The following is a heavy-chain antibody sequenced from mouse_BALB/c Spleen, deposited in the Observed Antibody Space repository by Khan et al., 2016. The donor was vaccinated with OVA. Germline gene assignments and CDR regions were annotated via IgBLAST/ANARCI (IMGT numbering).Heavy chain of an antibody. CDR3: ARGGAAYYRDDGGAMEY. CDR1: GYTFTTAG. J-gene: IGHJ4*01. D-gene: IGHD2-14*01. CDR2: INTHSGVP. Sequence: QIQLVQSGPELKKPGETVRISCKASGYTFTTAGIQWVQKMPGKGLKWIGWINTHSGVPKYAEDFKGRFAFSLEISVRTTYLQITNLKNEDTATYCCARGGAAYYRDDGGAMEYWGQGTSVTVSS. V-gene: IGHV9-4*02.